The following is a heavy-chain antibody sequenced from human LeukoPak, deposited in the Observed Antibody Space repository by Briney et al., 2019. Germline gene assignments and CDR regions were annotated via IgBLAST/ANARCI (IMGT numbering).Heavy chain of an antibody. CDR3: ATDSSSWYFFSW. Sequence: ASVKVSCKASGGTFSSYAISWVRQAPGQGLEWMGRIIPILGIANYAQKFQGRVTITADKSTSTAYMELSSLRSEDTAVYYCATDSSSWYFFSWWGQGTLVTVSS. CDR1: GGTFSSYA. J-gene: IGHJ4*02. CDR2: IIPILGIA. V-gene: IGHV1-69*04. D-gene: IGHD6-13*01.